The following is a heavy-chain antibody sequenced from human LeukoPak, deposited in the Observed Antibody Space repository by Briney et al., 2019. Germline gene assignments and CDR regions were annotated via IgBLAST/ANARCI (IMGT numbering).Heavy chain of an antibody. D-gene: IGHD5-18*01. CDR1: GFTFSSYS. Sequence: GSLRLSCAASGFTFSSYSMNWVRQAPGKGLEWIGSIYYSGSTYYNLSLKSRVTISVDTSKNNFSLKMNSVTAADTAMYYCARGDTAMVLFDYWGQGTLVTVSS. V-gene: IGHV4-39*07. CDR3: ARGDTAMVLFDY. CDR2: IYYSGST. J-gene: IGHJ4*02.